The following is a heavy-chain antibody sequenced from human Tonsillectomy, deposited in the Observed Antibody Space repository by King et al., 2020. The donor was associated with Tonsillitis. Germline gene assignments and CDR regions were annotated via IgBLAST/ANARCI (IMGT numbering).Heavy chain of an antibody. CDR1: VSSITNNYC. D-gene: IGHD4-23*01. Sequence: VQLQESGPGLVKPSETLSLTCAVSVSSITNNYCWGWIRQPPGKGLEWIGSIYHSGTTYYNPSLKSRVTISVDTSKNHFSLKLSSVTAADTAVYYCARNPVGGNSIFDYGVDVWGQGTTVTVSS. CDR3: ARNPVGGNSIFDYGVDV. CDR2: IYHSGTT. V-gene: IGHV4-38-2*01. J-gene: IGHJ6*02.